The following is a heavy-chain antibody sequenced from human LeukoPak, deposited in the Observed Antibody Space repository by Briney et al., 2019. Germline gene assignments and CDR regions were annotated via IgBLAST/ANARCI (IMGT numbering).Heavy chain of an antibody. J-gene: IGHJ5*02. CDR2: IYTSGST. CDR1: GGSISSYY. CDR3: ARYGRLTGTDL. D-gene: IGHD1-7*01. Sequence: SETLSLTCTVSGGSISSYYWSWIWQPPGKGLEWIGYIYTSGSTNYNPSLKSRVTISVDTSKNQFSLKLSSVTAADTAVYYCARYGRLTGTDLWGQGTLVTVSS. V-gene: IGHV4-4*09.